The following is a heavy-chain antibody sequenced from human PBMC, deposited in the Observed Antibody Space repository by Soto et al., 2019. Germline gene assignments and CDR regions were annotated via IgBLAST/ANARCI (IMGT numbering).Heavy chain of an antibody. Sequence: GGSLRLSCAASGFNFINSYMSWVRQAPGKVLEWVSVIYSGGSTFYADSVKGRFTISRDNSNSKVSLEMNNLRVEDKAVYYFARDFTGYFDYWGQGALVTVS. CDR2: IYSGGST. CDR1: GFNFINSY. CDR3: ARDFTGYFDY. V-gene: IGHV3-53*01. J-gene: IGHJ4*02.